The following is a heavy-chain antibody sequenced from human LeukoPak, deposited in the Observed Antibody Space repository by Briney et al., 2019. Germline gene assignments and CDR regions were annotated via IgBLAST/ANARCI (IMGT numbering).Heavy chain of an antibody. J-gene: IGHJ3*01. D-gene: IGHD3-3*01. CDR3: ARGDFWSGDYTDAFDV. Sequence: PGGSLRLSCAASGFTFSNYWMSWVRQAPGKGLEWLANIKPDGSEKYYVDSVKGRFSISRDNVRNALYLQMNSLRVGDTVLYYCARGDFWSGDYTDAFDVWGQGAMVTVSS. V-gene: IGHV3-7*04. CDR1: GFTFSNYW. CDR2: IKPDGSEK.